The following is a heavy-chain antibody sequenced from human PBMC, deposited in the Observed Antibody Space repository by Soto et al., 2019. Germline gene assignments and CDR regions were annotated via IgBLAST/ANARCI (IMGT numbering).Heavy chain of an antibody. CDR2: IYYSGST. D-gene: IGHD6-19*01. V-gene: IGHV4-59*12. CDR1: GGSISSYY. J-gene: IGHJ3*02. Sequence: PSETLSLTCTVSGGSISSYYWSWIRQPPGKGLEWIGYIYYSGSTNYNPSLKSRVTISVDTSKNTLYLQMNSLRAEDTALYYCASGPHTMWLKNINDAFDIWGQGTMVTVSS. CDR3: ASGPHTMWLKNINDAFDI.